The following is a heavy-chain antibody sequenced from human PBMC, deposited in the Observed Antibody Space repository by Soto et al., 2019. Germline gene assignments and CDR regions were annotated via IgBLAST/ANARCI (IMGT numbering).Heavy chain of an antibody. CDR2: IIPIFDTA. D-gene: IGHD1-1*01. V-gene: IGHV1-69*13. Sequence: GASVKVSFKASGGTFIDATINWVRQAPGQRLEWMGGIIPIFDTANYAEKFQGRVTITADESTSTSFMEVSSLRSEDTAVYYCARNGTLTGYSYGMDVWGQGTMVTVSS. CDR3: ARNGTLTGYSYGMDV. CDR1: GGTFIDAT. J-gene: IGHJ6*02.